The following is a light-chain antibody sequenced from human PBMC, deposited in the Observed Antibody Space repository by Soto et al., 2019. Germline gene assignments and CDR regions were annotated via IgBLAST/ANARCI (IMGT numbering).Light chain of an antibody. CDR2: DVS. J-gene: IGLJ3*02. CDR1: SSDVGGYNY. V-gene: IGLV2-11*01. CDR3: CSYAGSYTWV. Sequence: QSALTQPRSVSGSPGQSVTISCTGTSSDVGGYNYVSWYQQHPGKAPKLMIYDVSKRPSGVPDRFSGAKSGNTASLTISGLQAEDEADYYCCSYAGSYTWVFGGGTKLHVL.